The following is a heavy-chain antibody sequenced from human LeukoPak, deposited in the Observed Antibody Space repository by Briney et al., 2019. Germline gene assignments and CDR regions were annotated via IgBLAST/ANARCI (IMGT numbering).Heavy chain of an antibody. D-gene: IGHD3-10*01. CDR1: GDSVSSNSVT. CDR3: ARDRTSGPSGFDY. J-gene: IGHJ4*02. Sequence: SQTLSLTCAISGDSVSSNSVTWNWIRQSPSRGLEWLGRTYYRSTWYNDYAVSVKSRITINPDTSKNQFSLQLNSVTPEDTAVYYCARDRTSGPSGFDYWGQGTLVTVSS. V-gene: IGHV6-1*01. CDR2: TYYRSTWYN.